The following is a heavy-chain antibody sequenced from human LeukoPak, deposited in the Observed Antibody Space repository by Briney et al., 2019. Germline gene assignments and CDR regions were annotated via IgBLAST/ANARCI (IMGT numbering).Heavy chain of an antibody. CDR3: ARDRPGYCSSWYDL. CDR2: ISSSGSTI. V-gene: IGHV3-11*01. CDR1: GFTFSSYA. D-gene: IGHD6-13*01. Sequence: GGSLRLSCAASGFTFSSYARCWIRQAPGKGLEWVSYISSSGSTIYYADSVKGRFTISRDNAKNSLYLQMNSLRAEDTAVYYCARDRPGYCSSWYDLWGQGTLVTVSS. J-gene: IGHJ5*02.